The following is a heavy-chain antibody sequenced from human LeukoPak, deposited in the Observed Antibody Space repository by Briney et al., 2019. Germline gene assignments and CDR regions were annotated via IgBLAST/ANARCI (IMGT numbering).Heavy chain of an antibody. Sequence: GGSLRLSCAASGFTFSSFWMTWVRQAPGKGLEWVANIKQDGSEKYYVDSVKGRFTISRDNAKNSLYLQMNSLRAEDTAVYYCARDLGSYARDYWGQGTLVTVSS. CDR1: GFTFSSFW. CDR3: ARDLGSYARDY. D-gene: IGHD2-2*01. V-gene: IGHV3-7*01. CDR2: IKQDGSEK. J-gene: IGHJ4*02.